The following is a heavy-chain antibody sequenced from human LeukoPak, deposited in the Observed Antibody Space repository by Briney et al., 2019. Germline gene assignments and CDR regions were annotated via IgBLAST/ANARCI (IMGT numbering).Heavy chain of an antibody. D-gene: IGHD6-19*01. CDR1: GYTFTSYD. Sequence: GASVKVSCKASGYTFTSYDIDWVRQATGQGLEWMGWMNPNSGNTGYAQKFQGRVTMTRNTSISTAYMELSSLRSEDTAVYYCARGAYSSGWYPTGYYYGMDVWGQGTTVTVSS. V-gene: IGHV1-8*01. J-gene: IGHJ6*02. CDR2: MNPNSGNT. CDR3: ARGAYSSGWYPTGYYYGMDV.